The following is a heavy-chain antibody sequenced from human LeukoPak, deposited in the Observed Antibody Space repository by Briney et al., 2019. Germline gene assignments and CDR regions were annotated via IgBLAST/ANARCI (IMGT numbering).Heavy chain of an antibody. J-gene: IGHJ4*02. D-gene: IGHD3-3*01. Sequence: SETLSLTCTVSGGSISSSSYYRGWIRQPPGKGLEWIGSIYYSGSTYYNPSLKSRVTISVDTSKNQFSLKLSSVTAADTAVYYCASGLRFLEWSIYYFDYWGQGTLVTVSS. CDR3: ASGLRFLEWSIYYFDY. V-gene: IGHV4-39*01. CDR2: IYYSGST. CDR1: GGSISSSSYY.